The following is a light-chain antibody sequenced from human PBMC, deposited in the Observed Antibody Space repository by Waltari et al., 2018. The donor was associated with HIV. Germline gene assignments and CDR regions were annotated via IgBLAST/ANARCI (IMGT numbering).Light chain of an antibody. CDR2: DVS. CDR1: SSDVGSYNY. Sequence: QSALTQPASVSGFPGQSITISCTGSSSDVGSYNYVSWYQQHPGKAPNLLIYDVSKRPSGVSNRCSGSKSGNTASLTISGLQAEDEADYYCCSYAGSNTYLFGTGTEVTVL. J-gene: IGLJ1*01. V-gene: IGLV2-23*02. CDR3: CSYAGSNTYL.